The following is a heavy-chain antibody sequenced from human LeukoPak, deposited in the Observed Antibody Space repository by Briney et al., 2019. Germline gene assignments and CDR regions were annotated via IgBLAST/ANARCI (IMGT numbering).Heavy chain of an antibody. V-gene: IGHV4-30-2*01. CDR2: IYHSGST. Sequence: PSQTLSLTCAVSGGSISSGGYSWSWIRQPPGTGLEWIGYIYHSGSTYYNPSLKSRVTISVDRSKNQFSLKLSSVTAADTAVYYCAIEYNWNYGKWFDPWGQGTLVTVSS. CDR3: AIEYNWNYGKWFDP. D-gene: IGHD1-7*01. CDR1: GGSISSGGYS. J-gene: IGHJ5*02.